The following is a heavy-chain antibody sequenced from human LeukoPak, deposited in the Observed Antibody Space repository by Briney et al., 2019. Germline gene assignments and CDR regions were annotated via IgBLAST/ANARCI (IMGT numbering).Heavy chain of an antibody. J-gene: IGHJ4*02. CDR3: ARGPLIEFNYGITFDY. D-gene: IGHD3-10*01. CDR2: INLNSGDT. V-gene: IGHV1-2*02. Sequence: ASVKVSCKASGYTFTDYYMHWVGQAPGQGLEWMGWINLNSGDTKHAQKFQGRVTMTRDMSITTAYMELSRLRSDDSAVYYCARGPLIEFNYGITFDYWGQGTLVTVSS. CDR1: GYTFTDYY.